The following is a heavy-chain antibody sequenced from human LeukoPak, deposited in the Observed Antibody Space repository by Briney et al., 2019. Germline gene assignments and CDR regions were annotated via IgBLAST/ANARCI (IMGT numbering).Heavy chain of an antibody. J-gene: IGHJ6*02. CDR2: IYYSGST. Sequence: PSETLSLTCTVSGGSISSGYSYWGWIRQPPGKGLEWIGNIYYSGSTYYSPSLTSRVTVSVDTSENQFSLKLSSVTAADTAVYYCARAHSIASYYYGVDVWGQGTTVTVSS. CDR3: ARAHSIASYYYGVDV. CDR1: GGSISSGYSY. D-gene: IGHD2/OR15-2a*01. V-gene: IGHV4-39*07.